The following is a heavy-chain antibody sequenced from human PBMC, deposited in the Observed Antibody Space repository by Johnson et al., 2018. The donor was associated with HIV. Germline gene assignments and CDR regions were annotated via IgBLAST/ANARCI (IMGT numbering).Heavy chain of an antibody. D-gene: IGHD3-22*01. J-gene: IGHJ3*02. CDR2: ISYDGSNK. CDR3: AKVVTYYYDHDAFDI. CDR1: GFTFSYYA. V-gene: IGHV3-30*04. Sequence: QVQLVESGGGVVQPGRSLRLSCAASGFTFSYYAMHWVRQAPGKGLEWVAVISYDGSNKYYADSVKGRFTISRDNSKNTLYLQMNSLRAEDTAVYYCAKVVTYYYDHDAFDIWGQGTMVTVSS.